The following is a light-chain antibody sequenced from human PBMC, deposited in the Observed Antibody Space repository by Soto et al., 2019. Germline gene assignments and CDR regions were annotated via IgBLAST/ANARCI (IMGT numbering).Light chain of an antibody. CDR3: QHQRG. CDR2: DAS. V-gene: IGKV3-11*01. J-gene: IGKJ4*01. CDR1: QSVSGS. Sequence: EIGFTQSAGTLSFSPGERATLSCRASQSVSGSNLAWYQQKPGQAPRLLIYDASNRATGIPARFSGSGSGTNFTFTISSLEPQDFGVYYCQHQRGFGGGTKVDIK.